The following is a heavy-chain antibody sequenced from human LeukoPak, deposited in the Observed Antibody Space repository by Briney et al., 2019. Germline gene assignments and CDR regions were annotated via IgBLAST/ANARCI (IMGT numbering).Heavy chain of an antibody. CDR1: GGTFSSYA. J-gene: IGHJ4*02. Sequence: GASVKVSCKASGGTFSSYAISWVRQAPGQGLEWMGGIIPIFGTANYAQKFQGRVTITADKSTSTAYMELSSLRSEDTAVYYCARDLLCSAEKLCRQNWGQGTLVTVSS. CDR2: IIPIFGTA. CDR3: ARDLLCSAEKLCRQN. D-gene: IGHD2-15*01. V-gene: IGHV1-69*06.